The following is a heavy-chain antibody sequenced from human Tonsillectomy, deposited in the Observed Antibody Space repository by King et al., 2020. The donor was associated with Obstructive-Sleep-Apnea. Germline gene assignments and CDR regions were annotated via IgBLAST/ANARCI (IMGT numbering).Heavy chain of an antibody. V-gene: IGHV4-39*07. J-gene: IGHJ4*02. CDR1: GGSISSSSYY. Sequence: QLQESGPGLVKPSETLSLTCTVSGGSISSSSYYWGWIRQPPGKGLEWIGSIYYSGSTYYNPSLKSRVTISVDTSKNQFSLKLRSVTAADTAVYYCARDRFLEWLPLDYWGQGTLVTVSS. CDR3: ARDRFLEWLPLDY. CDR2: IYYSGST. D-gene: IGHD3-3*01.